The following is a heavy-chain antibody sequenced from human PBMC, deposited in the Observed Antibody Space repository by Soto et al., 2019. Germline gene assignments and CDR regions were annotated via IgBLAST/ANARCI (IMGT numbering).Heavy chain of an antibody. CDR3: ARDYGDYVSLFDY. J-gene: IGHJ4*02. CDR2: IYYSGST. V-gene: IGHV4-30-4*01. CDR1: GGSISSGDYY. Sequence: SETLSLTCTVSGGSISSGDYYWSWIRQPPGKGLEWIGYIYYSGSTYYNPSLKSRVTISVDTSKNQFSLKLSSVTAADTAVYYCARDYGDYVSLFDYWGQGTLVTVSS. D-gene: IGHD4-17*01.